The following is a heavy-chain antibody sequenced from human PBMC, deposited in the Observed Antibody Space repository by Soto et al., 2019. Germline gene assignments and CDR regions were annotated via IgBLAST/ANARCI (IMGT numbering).Heavy chain of an antibody. CDR2: IYYSGST. V-gene: IGHV4-59*01. CDR1: GGSISSYY. J-gene: IGHJ4*02. Sequence: QVQLQESGPGLVKPSETLSLTCTVSGGSISSYYWSWIRQPPGKGLELIGYIYYSGSTNYNPSLKSRVTISVDTSKTQFSLTLSSVTAADTAVYFFARGEERVAVPSGYWGQGTLVTVSS. D-gene: IGHD2-15*01. CDR3: ARGEERVAVPSGY.